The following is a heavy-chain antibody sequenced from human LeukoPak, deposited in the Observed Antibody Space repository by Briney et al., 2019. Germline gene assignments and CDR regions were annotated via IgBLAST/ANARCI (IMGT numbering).Heavy chain of an antibody. CDR1: GFTFSGYA. CDR3: AHGTIYQLDS. D-gene: IGHD2-2*01. Sequence: GGSLRLSCAASGFTFSGYAMSWVRQAPGKGLWCVSPISDSAGNTYYADSVRGRFTISGDNSKNTLYLQMNSLRADDTAVYYCAHGTIYQLDSWGQGTLVTVSS. CDR2: ISDSAGNT. V-gene: IGHV3-23*01. J-gene: IGHJ4*02.